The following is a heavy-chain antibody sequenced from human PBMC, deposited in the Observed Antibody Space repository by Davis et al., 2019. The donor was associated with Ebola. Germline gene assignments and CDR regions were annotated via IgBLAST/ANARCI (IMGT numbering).Heavy chain of an antibody. CDR2: INPSGGST. J-gene: IGHJ4*02. D-gene: IGHD3-22*01. Sequence: AASVKVSCKASGYTFISYYMHWMRQPSGQGLEWKGVINPSGGSTTYAQKFQGRVTMTRDTSTSTVYMELSSLRSEDTAVYYCAREGYYYDSSGYYGVSGFDYWGQGTLVTVSS. CDR3: AREGYYYDSSGYYGVSGFDY. V-gene: IGHV1-46*01. CDR1: GYTFISYY.